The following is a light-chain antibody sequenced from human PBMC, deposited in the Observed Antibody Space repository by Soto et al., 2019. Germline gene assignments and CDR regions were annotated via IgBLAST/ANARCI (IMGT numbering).Light chain of an antibody. CDR2: EGS. J-gene: IGLJ2*01. CDR3: CSYAGSSTSVV. CDR1: SSDVGSYNL. Sequence: QSALTQPASVSGSPGQSITISCTGTSSDVGSYNLVSWYQQHPGKAPKLMIYEGSKRHSGVSNRFSGSKYGNTASLTISGLQAEDEADYYCCSYAGSSTSVVFGGGTKLTVL. V-gene: IGLV2-23*01.